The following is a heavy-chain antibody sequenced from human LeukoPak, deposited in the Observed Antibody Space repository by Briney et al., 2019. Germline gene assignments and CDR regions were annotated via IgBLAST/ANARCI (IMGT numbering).Heavy chain of an antibody. V-gene: IGHV3-30*18. CDR1: GFTFSSYG. J-gene: IGHJ6*03. D-gene: IGHD6-19*01. Sequence: PGGSLRLSCAASGFTFSSYGMHWVRQAPGKGLEWVAVISYDGSNKCYADSVKGRFTISRDNSKNTLYLQMNSLRAEDTAVYYCAKDRRYSSGWYSYYYYYMDVWGKGTTVTVSS. CDR3: AKDRRYSSGWYSYYYYYMDV. CDR2: ISYDGSNK.